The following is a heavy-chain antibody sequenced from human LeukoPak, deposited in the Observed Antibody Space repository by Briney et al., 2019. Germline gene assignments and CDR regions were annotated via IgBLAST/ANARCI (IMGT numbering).Heavy chain of an antibody. Sequence: ASVKVSCKASGYTFTSYGISWVRQAPGQGLEWMGWISAYNGNTNYAQKLQGRVTMTTDTSTSTAYMELRSLRSDDTAVYYCARSGLQYSSSWYRTGFDPWGQGTLVTVSS. CDR3: ARSGLQYSSSWYRTGFDP. J-gene: IGHJ5*02. CDR1: GYTFTSYG. D-gene: IGHD6-13*01. V-gene: IGHV1-18*01. CDR2: ISAYNGNT.